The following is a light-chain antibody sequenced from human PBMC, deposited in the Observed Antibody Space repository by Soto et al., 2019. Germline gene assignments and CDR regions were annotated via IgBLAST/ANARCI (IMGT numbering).Light chain of an antibody. V-gene: IGKV3-15*01. CDR1: QRVSSN. CDR3: QQYNNWPPLT. J-gene: IGKJ4*01. CDR2: GAS. Sequence: EIVMTQSPATLSVSPGERATLSCRASQRVSSNLAWYQQKPGQAPRLLIYGASTRATGIPARFSGSGSGTEFTLTIRSLQSEDFAVYYCQQYNNWPPLTFGGGTNVEIK.